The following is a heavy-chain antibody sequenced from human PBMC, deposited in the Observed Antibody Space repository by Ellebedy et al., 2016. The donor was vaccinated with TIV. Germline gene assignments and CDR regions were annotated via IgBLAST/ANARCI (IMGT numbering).Heavy chain of an antibody. Sequence: MPSETLSLTCTVSGGAISSSGYYWSWIRQHPARGLEWIGYVYYRGNTYYNPSLESQITISVDTSKSQFSLKLSSVTAADTAVYYCARWSGYDHGFDSWGQGTLVTVSP. CDR3: ARWSGYDHGFDS. CDR1: GGAISSSGYY. V-gene: IGHV4-31*01. J-gene: IGHJ4*02. CDR2: VYYRGNT. D-gene: IGHD5-12*01.